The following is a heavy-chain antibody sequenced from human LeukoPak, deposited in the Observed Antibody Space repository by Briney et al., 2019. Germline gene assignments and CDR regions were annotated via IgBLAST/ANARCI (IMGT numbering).Heavy chain of an antibody. J-gene: IGHJ5*02. CDR1: GFTFSSYG. CDR3: AKDYFFVVIPTADDLLNNWFDP. CDR2: ISYDGSNK. Sequence: PGGSLRLSCAASGFTFSSYGMHWVRQAPGKGLEWVAVISYDGSNKYYADSVKGRFTISRDNSENTLYLQMSSLRAEDTAVYHCAKDYFFVVIPTADDLLNNWFDPWGQGTLVTVSS. D-gene: IGHD2-2*01. V-gene: IGHV3-30*18.